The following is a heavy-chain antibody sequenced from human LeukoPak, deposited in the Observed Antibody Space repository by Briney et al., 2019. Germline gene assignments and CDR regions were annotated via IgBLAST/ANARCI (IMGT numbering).Heavy chain of an antibody. CDR2: IRHSDGRT. CDR1: GFTFDDYA. V-gene: IGHV3-20*04. Sequence: PGGSLRLSCAASGFTFDDYAMHWVRQAPGKGLEWVSGIRHSDGRTYYADSVKGRFTISRDNAKNSLYLQMNSLRAEDTAVYYCARGTKVQRYFDWLLPHYYYYMDVWGKGTTVTVSS. J-gene: IGHJ6*03. D-gene: IGHD3-9*01. CDR3: ARGTKVQRYFDWLLPHYYYYMDV.